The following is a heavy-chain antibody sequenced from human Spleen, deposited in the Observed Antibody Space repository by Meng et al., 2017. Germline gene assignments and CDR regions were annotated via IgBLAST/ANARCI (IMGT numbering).Heavy chain of an antibody. CDR3: ARDYCSGGSCYSGELNWFDP. J-gene: IGHJ5*02. CDR1: GGSISSYY. Sequence: SETLSLTCTVSGGSISSYYWSWIRQPPGKGLEWIGNIYYSGSINYNPSLKSRVTISVDTSKNQFSLKLSSVTAADTAVYHCARDYCSGGSCYSGELNWFDPWGQGTLVTVS. CDR2: IYYSGSI. D-gene: IGHD2-15*01. V-gene: IGHV4-59*01.